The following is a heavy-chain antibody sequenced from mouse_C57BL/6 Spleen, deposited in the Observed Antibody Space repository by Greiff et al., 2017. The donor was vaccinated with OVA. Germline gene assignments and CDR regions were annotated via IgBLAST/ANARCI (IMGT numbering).Heavy chain of an antibody. CDR2: IYPRSGNT. CDR1: GHTFTSYG. V-gene: IGHV1-81*01. Sequence: VQLQQSGAELARPGASVKLSCKASGHTFTSYGISWVKQRTGQGLEWIGEIYPRSGNTYYNEKFKGKATLTADKSSSTAYMELRSLTSEDSAVYFCAREYDGYAMDYWGQGTSVTVSS. J-gene: IGHJ4*01. D-gene: IGHD2-12*01. CDR3: AREYDGYAMDY.